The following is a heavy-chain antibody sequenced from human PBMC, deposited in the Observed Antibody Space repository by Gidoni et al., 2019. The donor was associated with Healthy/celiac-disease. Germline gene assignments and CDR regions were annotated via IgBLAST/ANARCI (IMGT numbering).Heavy chain of an antibody. CDR3: AKEGVVGDVMRAFDI. CDR1: GFPFRRYG. V-gene: IGHV3-30*18. D-gene: IGHD1-26*01. J-gene: IGHJ3*02. CDR2: ISYDGSNK. Sequence: QVQLVESGGGVVQPGRCLRLSCAASGFPFRRYGMHWVRKAPGKGLEWVAVISYDGSNKYYADSVKGRFTISRDNSKNTLYLQMNSLRAEDTAVYYCAKEGVVGDVMRAFDIWGQGTMVTVSS.